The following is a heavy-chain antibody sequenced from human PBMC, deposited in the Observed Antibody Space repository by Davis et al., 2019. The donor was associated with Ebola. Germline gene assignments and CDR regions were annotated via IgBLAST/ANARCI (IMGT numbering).Heavy chain of an antibody. J-gene: IGHJ4*02. CDR2: ISSSGSTI. Sequence: LSLTCTVSGGSISSSSYYWSWIRQAPGKGLEWVSYISSSGSTIYYADSVKGRFTISRDNAKNSLYLQMNSLRAEDTAVYYCASHGITGTTDYWGQGTLVTVSS. D-gene: IGHD1-20*01. CDR3: ASHGITGTTDY. V-gene: IGHV3-11*01. CDR1: GGSISSSSYY.